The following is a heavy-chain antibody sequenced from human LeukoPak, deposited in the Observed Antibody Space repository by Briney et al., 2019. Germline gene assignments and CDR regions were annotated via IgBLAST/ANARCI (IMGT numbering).Heavy chain of an antibody. CDR2: IWYDGSNK. CDR1: GFTFSSYG. Sequence: PGGSLRLSCAASGFTFSSYGMHWVRQAPGKGLEWVAVIWYDGSNKYYADSVKGRFTISRDNSKNTLYLQMNSLRAEDTAVYYCAKDMDNGYYGFDYWGQGTLVTVSS. CDR3: AKDMDNGYYGFDY. V-gene: IGHV3-33*06. J-gene: IGHJ4*02. D-gene: IGHD3-3*01.